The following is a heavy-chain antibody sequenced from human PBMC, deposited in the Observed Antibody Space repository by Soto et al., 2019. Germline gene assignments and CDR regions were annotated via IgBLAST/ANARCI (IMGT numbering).Heavy chain of an antibody. D-gene: IGHD6-13*01. CDR3: ARVRDSSSWPNYYYYYGMDV. CDR1: GGTFSSYA. CDR2: IIPIFGTA. J-gene: IGHJ6*02. V-gene: IGHV1-69*13. Sequence: SAKVSCKASGGTFSSYAISWVRQAPGQGLEWMGGIIPIFGTANYAQKFQGRVTITADESTSTAYMELRSLRSDDTAVYYCARVRDSSSWPNYYYYYGMDVWGQGTTVTVSS.